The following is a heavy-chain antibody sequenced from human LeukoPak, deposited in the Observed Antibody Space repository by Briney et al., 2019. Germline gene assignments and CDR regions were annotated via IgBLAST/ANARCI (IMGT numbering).Heavy chain of an antibody. CDR2: IYPGDSDT. V-gene: IGHV5-51*01. CDR1: GYSFTSYW. Sequence: GESLKISCKGSGYSFTSYWIGWVRQMPGKGLEWTGIIYPGDSDTRYSPSFQGQVTISADKSISTAYLQWSSLKASDTAMYYCARRGYCSSTSCYYYGMDVWGQGTTVTVSS. J-gene: IGHJ6*02. CDR3: ARRGYCSSTSCYYYGMDV. D-gene: IGHD2-2*03.